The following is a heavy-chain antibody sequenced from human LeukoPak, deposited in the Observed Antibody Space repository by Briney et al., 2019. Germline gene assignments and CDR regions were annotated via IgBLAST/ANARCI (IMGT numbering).Heavy chain of an antibody. D-gene: IGHD6-19*01. Sequence: SETLSLTSAVYGGSFSGYYWSWIRQPPGKGLEWIGEINHSGSTNYNPSLKSRVTISVDTSKNQFSLKLSSVTAADTAVYYCARPRRSGWTFDYWGQGTLVTVSS. CDR3: ARPRRSGWTFDY. V-gene: IGHV4-34*01. J-gene: IGHJ4*02. CDR1: GGSFSGYY. CDR2: INHSGST.